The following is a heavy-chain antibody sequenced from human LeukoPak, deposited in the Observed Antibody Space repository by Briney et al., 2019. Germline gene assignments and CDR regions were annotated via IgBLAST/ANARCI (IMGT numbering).Heavy chain of an antibody. Sequence: SGGSLRLSCAASGFTFRNYWMSWVRQVPGTGLERVANIKQDGSDRNYVTSVRGRFTISRDNAESSLYLQMNSLRAEDTAVYYCVRNLAVAGTCFDSWGQGTLVTVSS. D-gene: IGHD6-19*01. CDR2: IKQDGSDR. CDR1: GFTFRNYW. J-gene: IGHJ4*02. V-gene: IGHV3-7*03. CDR3: VRNLAVAGTCFDS.